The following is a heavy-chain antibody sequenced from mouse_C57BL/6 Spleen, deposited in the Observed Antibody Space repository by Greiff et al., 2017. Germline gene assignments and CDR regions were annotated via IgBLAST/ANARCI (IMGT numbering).Heavy chain of an antibody. V-gene: IGHV1-26*01. CDR2: INPNNGGT. CDR1: GYTFTDYY. J-gene: IGHJ2*01. CDR3: GRGYYFDY. Sequence: EVQLQQSGPELVKPGASVKISCKASGYTFTDYYMNWVKQSHGKSLEWIGDINPNNGGTSYNQKFKGKATWTVDKSSSTAYMELRSLTSEDSAVYYCGRGYYFDYWGQGTTLTVSS.